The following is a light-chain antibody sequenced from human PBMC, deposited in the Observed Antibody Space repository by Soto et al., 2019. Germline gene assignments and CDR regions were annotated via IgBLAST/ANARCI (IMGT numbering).Light chain of an antibody. CDR1: QGISSY. Sequence: SQSTHPPSFLSTAGGDNVTITRXASQGISSYLAWYQQKPGKAPKLLIYAASTLQSGVPLRFSGSGSGTSFTLTISSLQPEDFATYYCQQLLSYPITSGQGARLEI. CDR2: AAS. CDR3: QQLLSYPIT. J-gene: IGKJ5*01. V-gene: IGKV1-9*01.